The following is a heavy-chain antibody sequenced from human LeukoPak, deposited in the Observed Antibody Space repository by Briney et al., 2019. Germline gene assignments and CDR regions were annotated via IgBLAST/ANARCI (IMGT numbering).Heavy chain of an antibody. CDR2: IIPIFGTA. J-gene: IGHJ3*02. D-gene: IGHD1-7*01. V-gene: IGHV1-69*13. CDR1: GGTFSSYA. Sequence: ASVKVSCKASGGTFSSYAISWVRQAPGQGLEWMGGIIPIFGTANYAQKFQGRVTITADESTSTAYMELRSLRSDDTAVYYCARWAGTTRAFDIWGQGTMVTVSS. CDR3: ARWAGTTRAFDI.